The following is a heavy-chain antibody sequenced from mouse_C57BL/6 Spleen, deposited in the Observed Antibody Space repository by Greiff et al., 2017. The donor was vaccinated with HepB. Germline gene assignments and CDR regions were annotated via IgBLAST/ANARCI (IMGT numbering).Heavy chain of an antibody. CDR2: IYPGDGDT. CDR1: GYAFSSSW. J-gene: IGHJ3*01. D-gene: IGHD2-2*01. Sequence: VQLQQSGPELVKPGASVKISCKASGYAFSSSWMNWVKQRPGKGLEWIGRIYPGDGDTNYNGKFKGKATLTADKSSSTAYMQLSSLTSADSAVDFCEKEEIYGYDFAYWGQGTLVTVSA. CDR3: EKEEIYGYDFAY. V-gene: IGHV1-82*01.